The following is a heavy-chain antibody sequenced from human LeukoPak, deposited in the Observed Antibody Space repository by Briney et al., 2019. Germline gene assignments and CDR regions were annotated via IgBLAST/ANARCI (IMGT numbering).Heavy chain of an antibody. CDR2: IYHSGST. CDR1: GGSISSSNW. Sequence: PSGTLSLTCAVSGGSISSSNWWSWVRQPPGKGLEWIGEIYHSGSTNYNPSLKSRVTISVDTSKNQFSLKLCSVTAADTAVYYCARWRMYSGRTYYYYYMDVWGKGTTVTVSS. J-gene: IGHJ6*03. CDR3: ARWRMYSGRTYYYYYMDV. D-gene: IGHD1-26*01. V-gene: IGHV4-4*02.